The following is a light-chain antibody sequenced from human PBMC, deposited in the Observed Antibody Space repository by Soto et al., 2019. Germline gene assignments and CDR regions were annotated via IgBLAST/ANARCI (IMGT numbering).Light chain of an antibody. CDR2: EVS. CDR3: SSYTSSSTLV. V-gene: IGLV2-14*01. CDR1: SSDVGGYNY. J-gene: IGLJ2*01. Sequence: QSAMTQPASVSGSPGQSIAISCTGTSSDVGGYNYVSWYQQHPGKAPKLMIYEVSSRPSGVSNRFSGSKSGNTASLTISGLQAEDEADYYCSSYTSSSTLVFGGGTQLTVL.